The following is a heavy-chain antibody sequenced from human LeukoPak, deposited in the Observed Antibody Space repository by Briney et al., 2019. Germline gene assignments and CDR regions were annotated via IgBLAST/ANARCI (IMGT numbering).Heavy chain of an antibody. J-gene: IGHJ6*03. D-gene: IGHD6-13*01. Sequence: GGSLRLSCAASGFTFSSYAMSWVRQAPGKGLEWVSAISGSGGSTYYADSVKGRFTISRDNSKNTLYLQMNSLRAEDTAVYYCAKGASSWFKGYYYYMDVWGKGTTVTVSS. CDR1: GFTFSSYA. V-gene: IGHV3-23*01. CDR2: ISGSGGST. CDR3: AKGASSWFKGYYYYMDV.